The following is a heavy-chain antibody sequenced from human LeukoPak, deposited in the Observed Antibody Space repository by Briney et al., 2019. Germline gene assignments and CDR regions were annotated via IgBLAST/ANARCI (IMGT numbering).Heavy chain of an antibody. CDR3: ARVRDHPGIAVGGIDY. J-gene: IGHJ4*02. D-gene: IGHD6-19*01. CDR1: GFTFSSYA. Sequence: GGSLRLSCAASGFTFSSYAMSWVRQAPGKELEWVSAISGSGGSTYYADSVKGRFTISRDNAKKSLYLQMNSLRVEDTAVYYCARVRDHPGIAVGGIDYWGQGTLVTVSS. CDR2: ISGSGGST. V-gene: IGHV3-23*01.